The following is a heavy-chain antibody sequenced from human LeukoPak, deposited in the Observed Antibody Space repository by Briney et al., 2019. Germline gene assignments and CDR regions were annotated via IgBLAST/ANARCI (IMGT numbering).Heavy chain of an antibody. V-gene: IGHV3-7*01. CDR1: GFTFSSYW. J-gene: IGHJ4*02. D-gene: IGHD2-15*01. CDR2: IKQDGSEK. CDR3: ARDTNMVAATPLDY. Sequence: GGSLRLSCAASGFTFSSYWMSWVRQAPGKGLEWVANIKQDGSEKYYVDSVKGRFTISRDNAKNSLYLQMNSLRAEDTAVYYCARDTNMVAATPLDYWGQGTLVTVSS.